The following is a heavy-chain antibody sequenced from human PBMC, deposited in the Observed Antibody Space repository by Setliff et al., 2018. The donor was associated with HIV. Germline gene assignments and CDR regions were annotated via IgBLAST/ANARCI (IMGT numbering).Heavy chain of an antibody. CDR2: ISHDGGNK. D-gene: IGHD3-16*02. V-gene: IGHV3-30*18. J-gene: IGHJ6*03. CDR1: GFTISYYG. CDR3: AKDLRSYRCSIASCSHMDV. Sequence: LRLSCVASGFTISYYGTHWVRQAPGKGLEWVAVISHDGGNKYYADSVKGRFTISGDNSKNTLYLQMNSLRSEDAAVYYCAKDLRSYRCSIASCSHMDVWGKGTTVTVSS.